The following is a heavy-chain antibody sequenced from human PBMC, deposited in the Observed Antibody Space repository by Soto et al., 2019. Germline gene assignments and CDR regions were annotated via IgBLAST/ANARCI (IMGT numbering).Heavy chain of an antibody. V-gene: IGHV3-53*01. Sequence: GGALRPSCATPWFILRSQHMSRVPPAPREGLEWVAVIYTGGSTYYADSVKGRFTISRDNSKNTLYLQMNTLRAEDTAVYYCARDQSTSWSVNYYGMDVWGQGTTVTVSS. D-gene: IGHD6-13*01. CDR1: WFILRSQH. CDR3: ARDQSTSWSVNYYGMDV. J-gene: IGHJ6*02. CDR2: IYTGGST.